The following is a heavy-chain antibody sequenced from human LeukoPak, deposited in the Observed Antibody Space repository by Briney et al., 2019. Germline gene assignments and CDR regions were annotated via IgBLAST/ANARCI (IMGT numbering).Heavy chain of an antibody. J-gene: IGHJ4*02. V-gene: IGHV3-21*01. CDR2: ISSSSSYI. Sequence: GGSLRLSCAASGSTFSSYSMNWVRQAPGKGLEWVSSISSSSSYIYYADSVKGRFTISRDNAKNSLYLQMNSLRAEDTAVYYCARVDILTGLYYFDYWGQGTLVTVSS. D-gene: IGHD3-9*01. CDR3: ARVDILTGLYYFDY. CDR1: GSTFSSYS.